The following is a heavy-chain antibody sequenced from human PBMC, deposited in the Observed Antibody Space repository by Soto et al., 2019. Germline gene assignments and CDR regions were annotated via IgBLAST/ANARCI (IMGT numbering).Heavy chain of an antibody. V-gene: IGHV5-10-1*01. Sequence: GESLKISCQGSGYSFTSYWISWVRQMPGKGLEWMGRIDPSDSYTNYSPSFQGHVTISADKSISTAYLQWSSLKASDTAMYYCARGREDIVVVVAATGAFDIWGQGTMVTVSS. CDR1: GYSFTSYW. D-gene: IGHD2-15*01. CDR2: IDPSDSYT. CDR3: ARGREDIVVVVAATGAFDI. J-gene: IGHJ3*02.